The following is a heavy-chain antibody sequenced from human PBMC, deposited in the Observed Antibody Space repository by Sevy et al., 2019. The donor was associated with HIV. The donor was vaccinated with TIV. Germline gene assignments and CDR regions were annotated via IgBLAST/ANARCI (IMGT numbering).Heavy chain of an antibody. J-gene: IGHJ6*02. Sequence: SETLSLTCTVSGGSIGSDYWSWIRQPPGKGLEWIGYMYYSRSTNYNPSLKSRVTISVDRSKNQFSLKLSSVTAAATAVYYCARVEPPLYYGMDVWGQGTTVTVSS. CDR1: GGSIGSDY. CDR3: ARVEPPLYYGMDV. V-gene: IGHV4-59*01. D-gene: IGHD1-1*01. CDR2: MYYSRST.